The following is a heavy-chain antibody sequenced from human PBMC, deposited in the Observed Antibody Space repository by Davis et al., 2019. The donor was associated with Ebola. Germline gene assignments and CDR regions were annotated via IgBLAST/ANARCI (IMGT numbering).Heavy chain of an antibody. V-gene: IGHV4-34*01. CDR2: INHSGST. J-gene: IGHJ4*02. Sequence: MPSETLSLTCAVYGGSFSGYYWSWIRQPPGKGLEWIGEINHSGSTNYNPSLKSRVTISVDTSKNQFSLKLSSVTAADTAVYYCARGRYYYGSGSSYFDYWGQGTLVTVSS. CDR3: ARGRYYYGSGSSYFDY. CDR1: GGSFSGYY. D-gene: IGHD3-10*01.